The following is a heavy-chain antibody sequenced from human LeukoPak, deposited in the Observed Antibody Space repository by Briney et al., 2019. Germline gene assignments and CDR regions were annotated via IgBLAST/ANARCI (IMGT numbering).Heavy chain of an antibody. V-gene: IGHV3-53*01. Sequence: GGSLRLSCAASGFSVSGNYMSWVRQAPGKGLEWVSAIYGVGGSRFYADSVKGRFTISRDNSRNTLYLHMDSLRAEDTAVYYCARDTLGGIADYWGQGTLVIVSS. CDR2: IYGVGGSR. CDR1: GFSVSGNY. D-gene: IGHD2-15*01. J-gene: IGHJ4*02. CDR3: ARDTLGGIADY.